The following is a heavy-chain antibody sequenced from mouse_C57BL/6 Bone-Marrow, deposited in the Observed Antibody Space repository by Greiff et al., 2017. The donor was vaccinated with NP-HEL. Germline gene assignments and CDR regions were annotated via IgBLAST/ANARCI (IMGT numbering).Heavy chain of an antibody. Sequence: VKLVESGPGLVKPSQSLFLTCSITGFPITSGYYWIWIRQSPGKPLEWMGYITHSGETFYNPSLQSPISITRETSKNQFFLQLNSVTTEDTAMYYCAGAPKLGLFAYWGQGTLVTVSA. J-gene: IGHJ3*01. CDR3: AGAPKLGLFAY. CDR2: ITHSGET. V-gene: IGHV12-3*01. D-gene: IGHD4-1*01. CDR1: GFPITSGYY.